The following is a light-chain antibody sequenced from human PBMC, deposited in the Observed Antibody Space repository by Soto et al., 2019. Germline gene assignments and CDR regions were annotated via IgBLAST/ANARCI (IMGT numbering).Light chain of an antibody. Sequence: QSVLTQPASVSGSPGQSITISCTGTGSDVGGYNYVSWYQQHPGKAPKLMIYDVTNRPSGVSNRGSGSKSGNTASLTISGLQAEDEADYYCSSYTSSNTVTFGGGTKLTVL. V-gene: IGLV2-14*03. CDR2: DVT. J-gene: IGLJ2*01. CDR3: SSYTSSNTVT. CDR1: GSDVGGYNY.